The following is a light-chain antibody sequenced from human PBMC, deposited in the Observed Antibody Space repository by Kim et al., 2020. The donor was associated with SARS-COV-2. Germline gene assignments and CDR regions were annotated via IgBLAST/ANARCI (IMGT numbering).Light chain of an antibody. Sequence: DIQLTQSPSFLSASVGDRVTITCRASQGISSYLAWYQQKPGKAPKLLIYAASTLQSGVPSRVSGSGSGTEFTLTISSLQPEDFATYYCQQLNSYPFTFGGGTKLEI. CDR2: AAS. V-gene: IGKV1-9*01. CDR3: QQLNSYPFT. CDR1: QGISSY. J-gene: IGKJ4*01.